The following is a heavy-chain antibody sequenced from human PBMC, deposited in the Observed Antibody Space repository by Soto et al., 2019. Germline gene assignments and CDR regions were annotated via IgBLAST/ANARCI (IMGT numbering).Heavy chain of an antibody. J-gene: IGHJ6*02. D-gene: IGHD3-3*01. CDR2: IYHSGST. Sequence: QLQLQESGSGLVKPSQTLSLTCAVSGGSISSGGYSWSWIRQPPGKGLEWIGYIYHSGSTYYNPSLKSRVTIAVERSENQFSLKLSSVTAADTAVYYCARGYDFWSGYYGVGMGVWGQGTTVTVSS. CDR3: ARGYDFWSGYYGVGMGV. V-gene: IGHV4-30-2*01. CDR1: GGSISSGGYS.